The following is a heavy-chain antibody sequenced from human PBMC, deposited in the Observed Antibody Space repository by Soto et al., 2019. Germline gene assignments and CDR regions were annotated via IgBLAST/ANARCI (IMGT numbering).Heavy chain of an antibody. V-gene: IGHV4-30-4*01. CDR3: ARGVNRDFSPTAWFDP. Sequence: SETLSLTXTVSGGSISSGDYYWSWIRQPPGKGLEWIGYIYYSGSTYYNPSLKSRVTISVDTSKNQFSLKLSSVTAADTAVYYCARGVNRDFSPTAWFDPWGQGTLVTVSS. CDR1: GGSISSGDYY. D-gene: IGHD3-3*01. J-gene: IGHJ5*02. CDR2: IYYSGST.